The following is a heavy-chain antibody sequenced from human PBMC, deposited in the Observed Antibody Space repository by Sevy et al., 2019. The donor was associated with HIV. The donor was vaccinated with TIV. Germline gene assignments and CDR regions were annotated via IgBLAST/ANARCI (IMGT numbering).Heavy chain of an antibody. CDR3: ARDCSSTSCLWGMDV. Sequence: GGSLRLSCVASGFTFRSYWMSWVRQAPGKGLEWVANIKLDGSEKYYVDSVKGRFTISRDNAKNSLYLQMNSLRAEDKAVYYCARDCSSTSCLWGMDVWGQGTTVTVSS. V-gene: IGHV3-7*03. D-gene: IGHD2-2*01. J-gene: IGHJ6*02. CDR2: IKLDGSEK. CDR1: GFTFRSYW.